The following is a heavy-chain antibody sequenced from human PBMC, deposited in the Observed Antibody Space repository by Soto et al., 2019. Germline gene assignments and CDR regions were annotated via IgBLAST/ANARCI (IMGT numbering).Heavy chain of an antibody. Sequence: EVQLVESGGGLVKPGGSLRLSCAASGFTFSSYSMNWVRQAPGKGLEWVSSISSSSSYIYYADSVKGRSTISRDNAKNSLYLQMNSLRAEDTAVYYCARERADYGDYYFDYWGQGTLVTVSS. CDR1: GFTFSSYS. V-gene: IGHV3-21*01. CDR2: ISSSSSYI. D-gene: IGHD4-17*01. CDR3: ARERADYGDYYFDY. J-gene: IGHJ4*02.